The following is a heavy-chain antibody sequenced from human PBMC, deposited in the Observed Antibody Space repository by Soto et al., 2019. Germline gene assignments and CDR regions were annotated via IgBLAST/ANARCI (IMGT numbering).Heavy chain of an antibody. D-gene: IGHD3-22*01. CDR1: GFTLSAYW. CDR3: AKEMTSGYYLFDY. V-gene: IGHV3-23*01. CDR2: ISGAGSRT. J-gene: IGHJ4*02. Sequence: GGSLRLSCAASGFTLSAYWMTWVRQAPGKGLEWVSTISGAGSRTYYPDSVKGRFTISRDNSKNTVYLQMNSLRAEDAAVYYCAKEMTSGYYLFDYWGQGTLVTVSS.